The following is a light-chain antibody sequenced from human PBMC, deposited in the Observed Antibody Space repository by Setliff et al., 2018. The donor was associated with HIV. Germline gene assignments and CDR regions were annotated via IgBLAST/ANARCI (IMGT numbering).Light chain of an antibody. CDR3: CSYAGSNIFVV. J-gene: IGLJ1*01. CDR2: EVN. CDR1: TSDIGSYNR. V-gene: IGLV2-23*02. Sequence: QSALTQPPSVSGSPGQSIIISCTGTTSDIGSYNRVSWYQQRPGTAPKLIIYEVNKRPSGVSNRFSGSKSGTTASLAISGLQADDEADYYCCSYAGSNIFVVLGTGTKVTVL.